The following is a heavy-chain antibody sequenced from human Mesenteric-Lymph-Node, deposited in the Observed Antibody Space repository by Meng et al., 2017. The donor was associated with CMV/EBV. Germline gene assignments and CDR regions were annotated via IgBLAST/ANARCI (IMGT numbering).Heavy chain of an antibody. V-gene: IGHV5-51*01. J-gene: IGHJ4*02. CDR3: ARPRESSGYYSIFDL. CDR2: IFPGDSDT. D-gene: IGHD3-22*01. Sequence: KVSCKASGYTFSTYWIGWVRQRPGKGLEWMGIIFPGDSDTRYSPSFHGQVTMSVDKSTNTAYLHWSSLKASDTAMYYCARPRESSGYYSIFDLWGQGTLVTVSS. CDR1: GYTFSTYW.